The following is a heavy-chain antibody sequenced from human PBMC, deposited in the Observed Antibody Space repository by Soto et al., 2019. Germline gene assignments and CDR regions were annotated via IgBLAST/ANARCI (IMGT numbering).Heavy chain of an antibody. CDR1: GFTFSSYA. CDR2: ISYDGSNK. Sequence: QVQLVESGGGVVQPGRSLRLSCAASGFTFSSYAMHWVRQAPGKGLEWVAVISYDGSNKYYADSVKGRFTISRDNSKNTLYLQMNSLRAADTAVYYCARGRAKYDNLNYFDYWVQGTLVTVSS. D-gene: IGHD1-1*01. CDR3: ARGRAKYDNLNYFDY. J-gene: IGHJ4*02. V-gene: IGHV3-30-3*01.